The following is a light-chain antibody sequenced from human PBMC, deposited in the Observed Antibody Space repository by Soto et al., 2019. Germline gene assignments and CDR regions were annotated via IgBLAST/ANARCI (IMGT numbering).Light chain of an antibody. CDR2: GAS. CDR3: QQYNKWPPT. J-gene: IGKJ1*01. Sequence: EIVLTQSPATVSVSPGERATLSCRASQSVNSDVAWYQQNPGQAPRLLIYGASTRATGIPARFSGSGSGTEFTLTITSLQSEDVALYHCQQYNKWPPTFGQGTKVDI. CDR1: QSVNSD. V-gene: IGKV3-15*01.